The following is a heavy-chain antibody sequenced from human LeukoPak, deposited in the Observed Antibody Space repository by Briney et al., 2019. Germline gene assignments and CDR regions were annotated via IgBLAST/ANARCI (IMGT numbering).Heavy chain of an antibody. V-gene: IGHV4-39*01. CDR2: IYYSGST. CDR3: ARQGSGSSPPYFDY. Sequence: PSETLSLTCTVSGGSISSSSYYWGWIRQPPGKGLEWIGSIYYSGSTHYNPSLKSRVTISVDTSKNQFSLKLSSVTAADTAVYYCARQGSGSSPPYFDYWGQGTLVTVSS. J-gene: IGHJ4*02. CDR1: GGSISSSSYY. D-gene: IGHD6-13*01.